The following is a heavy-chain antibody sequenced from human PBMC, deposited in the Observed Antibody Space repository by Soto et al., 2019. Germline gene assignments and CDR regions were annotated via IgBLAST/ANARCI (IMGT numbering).Heavy chain of an antibody. CDR3: VRVATGSYDWFDP. CDR1: QFTFSRYW. D-gene: IGHD1-26*01. Sequence: EVQLVESGGGLVQPGGSLRLSCAASQFTFSRYWMHWVRQAPGKGLMWVSRINSDGSRTTYTDSVKGRFTISRDNAKNTLFLQMNSLRAEDSAVYYYVRVATGSYDWFDPWGQGTLVTVSS. CDR2: INSDGSRT. J-gene: IGHJ5*02. V-gene: IGHV3-74*03.